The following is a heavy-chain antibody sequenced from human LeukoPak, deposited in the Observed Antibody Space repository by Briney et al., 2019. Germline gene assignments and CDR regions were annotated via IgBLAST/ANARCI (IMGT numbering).Heavy chain of an antibody. CDR2: TSSSDAGT. CDR1: GFTLSSYA. D-gene: IGHD2-21*01. J-gene: IGHJ4*02. V-gene: IGHV3-23*01. CDR3: AKAPVTSCRGAYCYPFDS. Sequence: GGSLRLSCAASGFTLSSYAMSWVRQTPGKGLEWVAATSSSDAGTYHADSVRGRFTISRDSSKNTLYLQMNSLRAEDAAVYFCAKAPVTSCRGAYCYPFDSWGQGTLVTVSS.